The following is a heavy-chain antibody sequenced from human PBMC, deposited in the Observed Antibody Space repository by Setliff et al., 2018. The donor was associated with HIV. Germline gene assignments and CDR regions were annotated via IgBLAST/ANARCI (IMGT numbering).Heavy chain of an antibody. J-gene: IGHJ3*02. V-gene: IGHV1-46*01. CDR2: INPSGGST. D-gene: IGHD6-19*01. Sequence: ASVKVSCKASGYTFTSYYMHWVRQAPGQGLEWMGIINPSGGSTSYAQKFQGRVTMTRDTSTSTAYMELRSLRSDDTAVYYCARDAPRQWLEQKAFDIWGQGTMVTVSS. CDR3: ARDAPRQWLEQKAFDI. CDR1: GYTFTSYY.